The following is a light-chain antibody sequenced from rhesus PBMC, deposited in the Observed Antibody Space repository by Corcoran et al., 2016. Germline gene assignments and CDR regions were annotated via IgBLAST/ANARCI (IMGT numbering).Light chain of an antibody. Sequence: QVILTQSPATLSLSPGERATLSCRASQSVGSSLAWYQQKPGQAPRLLIYGASSRDSGIPDRFSGSGSGTEFTLTISSLEPEDFAVYYCQKYSSSPPLTFGGGTKVEIK. V-gene: IGKV3-53*01. CDR2: GAS. J-gene: IGKJ4*01. CDR3: QKYSSSPPLT. CDR1: QSVGSS.